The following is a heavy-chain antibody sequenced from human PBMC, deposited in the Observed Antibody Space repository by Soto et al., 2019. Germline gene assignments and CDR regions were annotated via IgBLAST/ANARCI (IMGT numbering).Heavy chain of an antibody. D-gene: IGHD6-19*01. CDR2: INPRSGGNT. J-gene: IGHJ4*02. CDR3: ARAEVTSSGWLFNF. CDR1: GYTLTTNY. Sequence: QVQLMQSGSEVKKPGASVKVSCRASGYTLTTNYMHWGRQAPGQGPEWVAMINPRSGGNTNYAKKFKDRFAVTTDASTTIDLELNNLSSDDPAVYYSARAEVTSSGWLFNFWGQGTQDTVSS. V-gene: IGHV1-46*03.